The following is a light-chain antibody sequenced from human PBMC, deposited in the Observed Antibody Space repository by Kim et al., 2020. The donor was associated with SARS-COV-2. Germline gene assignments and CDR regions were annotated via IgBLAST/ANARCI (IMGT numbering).Light chain of an antibody. CDR3: ASWDDGLNGPV. V-gene: IGLV1-47*01. Sequence: QSVLTQPPSVSETPGQSVTISCSGSMCNIGNNFVYWYQQLPGAAPKLLVYRNHERPSGVPDRFSGSKSDTSASLAITGLRSADEADYYCASWDDGLNGPVFGGGTQLTVL. CDR1: MCNIGNNF. CDR2: RNH. J-gene: IGLJ3*02.